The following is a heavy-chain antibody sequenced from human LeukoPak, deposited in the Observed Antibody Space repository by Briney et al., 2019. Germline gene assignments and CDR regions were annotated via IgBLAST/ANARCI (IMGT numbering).Heavy chain of an antibody. Sequence: LRLSCAASGFTFSSFAMSWVRQPPGKGLEWIGYIYYSGSTYYNPSLKSRVTISVDTSKNQFSLKLSSVTAADTAVYYCARGYSSSEFIDYWGQGTLVTVSS. CDR1: GFTFSSFA. CDR2: IYYSGST. J-gene: IGHJ4*02. D-gene: IGHD6-6*01. CDR3: ARGYSSSEFIDY. V-gene: IGHV4-30-4*08.